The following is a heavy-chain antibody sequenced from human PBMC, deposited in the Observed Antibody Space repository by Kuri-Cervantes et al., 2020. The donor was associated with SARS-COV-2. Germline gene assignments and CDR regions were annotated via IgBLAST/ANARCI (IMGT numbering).Heavy chain of an antibody. J-gene: IGHJ6*02. CDR2: IYYSGST. CDR1: GGSFSGYY. V-gene: IGHV4-39*01. Sequence: SETLSLTCAVYGGSFSGYYWGWIRQPPGKGLEWIGSIYYSGSTYYNPSLKSRVTISVDTSKNQFSLKLSSVTAADTAVYYCARRGPPGRALTVVVPAAPPGMDVWGQGTTVTVSS. CDR3: ARRGPPGRALTVVVPAAPPGMDV. D-gene: IGHD2-2*01.